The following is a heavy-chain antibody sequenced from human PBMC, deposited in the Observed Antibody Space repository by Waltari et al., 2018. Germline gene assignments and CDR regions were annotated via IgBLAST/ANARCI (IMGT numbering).Heavy chain of an antibody. D-gene: IGHD3-22*01. Sequence: EVQLEESGGGMIQPGGSLSLSCAAYGFTVSSHFMSWVRQAPGKGVEWISVIYRGGDTYYADSVKGRFTLSRDNFKNTLNLQMNGLRAEDTAVYYCARGSYDSSGIRLGMDVWGQGTTITVSS. CDR3: ARGSYDSSGIRLGMDV. J-gene: IGHJ6*02. V-gene: IGHV3-53*01. CDR1: GFTVSSHF. CDR2: IYRGGDT.